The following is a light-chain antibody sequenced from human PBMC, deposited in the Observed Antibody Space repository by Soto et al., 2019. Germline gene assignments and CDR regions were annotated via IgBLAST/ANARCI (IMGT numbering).Light chain of an antibody. CDR2: AAS. CDR3: QKYNSAPWT. Sequence: DIQMTQSPYSLSASVGDRVTITYRASQGISNFLAWHQQKPGKVPKLLIYAASTLQSGVPSRFSGSGSGTDFTLTITSLQSEDVATYYCQKYNSAPWTFGQGTKVEIK. V-gene: IGKV1-27*01. J-gene: IGKJ1*01. CDR1: QGISNF.